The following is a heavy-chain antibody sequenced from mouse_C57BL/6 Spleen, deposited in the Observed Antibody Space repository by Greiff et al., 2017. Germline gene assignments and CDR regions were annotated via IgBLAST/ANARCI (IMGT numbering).Heavy chain of an antibody. D-gene: IGHD2-1*01. V-gene: IGHV1-81*01. CDR2: IYPRSGNT. J-gene: IGHJ2*01. CDR3: ARSGIYYGNYYFDY. Sequence: QVQLQQSGAELARPGASVKLSCKASGYTFTSYGISWVKQRTGQGLEWIGEIYPRSGNTYYNEKFKGKATLTADKFSSAAYMELRSLTSEDSAVYFCARSGIYYGNYYFDYWGQGTTLTVSS. CDR1: GYTFTSYG.